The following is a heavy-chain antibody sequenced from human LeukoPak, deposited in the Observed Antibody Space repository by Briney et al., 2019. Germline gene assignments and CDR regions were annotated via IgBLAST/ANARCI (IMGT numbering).Heavy chain of an antibody. D-gene: IGHD6-13*01. CDR2: ISSSSSYI. V-gene: IGHV3-21*01. CDR1: GFTFSTYN. CDR3: ARMWGSSWSYFDY. Sequence: PGGSLRLSCAASGFTFSTYNMNWVRQAPGKGLEWVSSISSSSSYIYYADSVKGRFTISRDNAKNSLYLQMNSLRAEDTAVYFCARMWGSSWSYFDYWGQGTLVTVSS. J-gene: IGHJ4*02.